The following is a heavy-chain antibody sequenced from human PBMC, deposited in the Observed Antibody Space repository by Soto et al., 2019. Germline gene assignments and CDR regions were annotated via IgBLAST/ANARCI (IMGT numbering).Heavy chain of an antibody. CDR2: MNPNSGNT. CDR3: ARGVCTNGVCYIDMNWFDP. V-gene: IGHV1-8*01. J-gene: IGHJ5*02. D-gene: IGHD2-8*01. Sequence: ASVKVSCKASGYTFTSYDINWVRQATGQGFEWMGWMNPNSGNTGYAQKFQGRVTMTRNTSISTAYMELSSLRSEDTAVYYCARGVCTNGVCYIDMNWFDPWGQGTLVTVSS. CDR1: GYTFTSYD.